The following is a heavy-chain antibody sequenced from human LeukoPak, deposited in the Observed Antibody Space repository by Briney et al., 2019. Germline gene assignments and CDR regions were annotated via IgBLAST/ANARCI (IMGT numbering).Heavy chain of an antibody. CDR3: ARLDFYYGAAGKLMYYFDY. Sequence: SQTLSLTSALSAGSIGTYYWGWNRQPAGKGLEWIGRIFRSGKTDENPSLKIRVTLSVDTSKNQLSLKLTSVTAADTAVYYCARLDFYYGAAGKLMYYFDYWGTGTLVSVSS. D-gene: IGHD4/OR15-4a*01. CDR2: IFRSGKT. J-gene: IGHJ4*02. V-gene: IGHV4-4*07. CDR1: AGSIGTYY.